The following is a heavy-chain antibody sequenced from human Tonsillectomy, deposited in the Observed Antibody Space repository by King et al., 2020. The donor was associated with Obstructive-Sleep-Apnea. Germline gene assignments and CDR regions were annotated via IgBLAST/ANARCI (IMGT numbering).Heavy chain of an antibody. CDR3: ARGLGYSYGYSFDY. J-gene: IGHJ4*02. V-gene: IGHV3-66*01. CDR2: LYSGGAT. Sequence: VQLVESGGGLVQPGGSLRLSCAVSGFTVSSTYMSWVRQAPGKGLEWVSTLYSGGATDYAESVKGRFTISRDTSKKKLYLQMNSLRAEDTAVYFCARGLGYSYGYSFDYWGQGTLVTVSS. CDR1: GFTVSSTY. D-gene: IGHD5-18*01.